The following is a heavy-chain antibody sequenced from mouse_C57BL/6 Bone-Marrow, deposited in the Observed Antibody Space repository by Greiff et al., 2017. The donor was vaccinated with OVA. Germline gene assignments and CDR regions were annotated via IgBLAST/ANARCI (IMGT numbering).Heavy chain of an antibody. J-gene: IGHJ4*01. Sequence: EVKLMESGGGLVKPRGSLKLSCAASGFTFSDYGMHWVRQAPEKGLEWVAYISSGSSTIYYADTVKGRFTISRDNAKNTLFLQMTSLRSEDTAMYYCARRGGLLHYYAMDYWGQGTSVTVSS. D-gene: IGHD2-3*01. CDR2: ISSGSSTI. CDR1: GFTFSDYG. V-gene: IGHV5-17*01. CDR3: ARRGGLLHYYAMDY.